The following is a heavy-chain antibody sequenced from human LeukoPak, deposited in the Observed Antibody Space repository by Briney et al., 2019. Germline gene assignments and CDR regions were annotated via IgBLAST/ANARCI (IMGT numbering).Heavy chain of an antibody. CDR2: ISAYNGNT. Sequence: ASVKVSCKASGYTFTSYGISWVRQAPGQGLEWMGWISAYNGNTNYAQKLQGRVTMTIDTSTSTAYMELRSLRSDDTAVYYCARDGYYYDSSEGFDIWGQGTMVTVSS. CDR1: GYTFTSYG. V-gene: IGHV1-18*01. J-gene: IGHJ3*02. D-gene: IGHD3-22*01. CDR3: ARDGYYYDSSEGFDI.